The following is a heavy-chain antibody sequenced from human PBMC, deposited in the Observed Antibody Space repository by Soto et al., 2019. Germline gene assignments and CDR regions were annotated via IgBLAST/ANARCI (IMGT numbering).Heavy chain of an antibody. CDR3: ARGHSTVCSNGVCSFFYNHEMDV. CDR2: INPKSGGT. CDR1: GYSFTDYH. J-gene: IGHJ6*02. V-gene: IGHV1-2*04. Sequence: ASVKVSCKASGYSFTDYHIHWVRQAPGQGLEWLGRINPKSGGTSTAQKFQGWVTMTRDRSISTVYMELTRLRSDDTAVYFCARGHSTVCSNGVCSFFYNHEMDVWGQGTTVTVPS. D-gene: IGHD2-8*01.